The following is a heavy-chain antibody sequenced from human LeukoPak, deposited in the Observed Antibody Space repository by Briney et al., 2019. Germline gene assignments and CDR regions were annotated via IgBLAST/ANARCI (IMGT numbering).Heavy chain of an antibody. CDR3: ARPDSSTTLEVHY. J-gene: IGHJ4*02. CDR2: IYPGDSDT. D-gene: IGHD1-14*01. CDR1: GYSFTTYW. Sequence: GESLKISCKGSGYSFTTYWIGWVRQMPGKGLEWMGIIYPGDSDTRYSPSFQGQVTISADKSISTAYLQWSSLKASDTAMYFCARPDSSTTLEVHYWGQGTLVTVSS. V-gene: IGHV5-51*01.